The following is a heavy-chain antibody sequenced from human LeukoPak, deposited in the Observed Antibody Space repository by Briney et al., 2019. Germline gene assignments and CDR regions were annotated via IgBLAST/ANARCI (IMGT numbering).Heavy chain of an antibody. D-gene: IGHD2-2*01. J-gene: IGHJ4*02. CDR1: GGSISSGGYY. V-gene: IGHV4-30-2*01. CDR3: ARVAPNRPAAAGGIFDY. CDR2: IYHSGST. Sequence: PSETLSLTCTVSGGSISSGGYYWSWIRQPPGKGLEWIGYIYHSGSTYYNPSLKSRVTISVDRSKNQFSLKLSSVTAADTAVYYCARVAPNRPAAAGGIFDYWGQGTLVTVSS.